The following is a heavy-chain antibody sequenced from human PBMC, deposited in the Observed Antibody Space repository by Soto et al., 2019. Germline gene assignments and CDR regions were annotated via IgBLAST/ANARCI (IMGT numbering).Heavy chain of an antibody. V-gene: IGHV4-30-2*01. D-gene: IGHD1-26*01. CDR2: INHLETT. J-gene: IGHJ4*02. CDR3: ARGGGSDSFDY. CDR1: GASITFGGYS. Sequence: SETLSLTCTVSGASITFGGYSWSWIRQTPGKGLEWIGYINHLETTFYNPSFESRLTLSIDRAKNQFSLRLHSMSAADRAVYFCARGGGSDSFDYWGQGILVTVSS.